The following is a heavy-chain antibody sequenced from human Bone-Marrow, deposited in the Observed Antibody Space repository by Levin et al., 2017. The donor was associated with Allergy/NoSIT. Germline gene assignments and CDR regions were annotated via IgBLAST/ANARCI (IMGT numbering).Heavy chain of an antibody. CDR3: ASHRENYYDSSGYYYFDY. Sequence: LSLTCAASGFTFSSHAMSWVRQAPGKGLDWVSSLSGTGGTTHYADSVKGRFTISRDNSKNTLYLQINSLRAEDTAVYYCASHRENYYDSSGYYYFDYWGQGTLVTVSS. CDR2: LSGTGGTT. CDR1: GFTFSSHA. J-gene: IGHJ4*02. D-gene: IGHD3-22*01. V-gene: IGHV3-23*01.